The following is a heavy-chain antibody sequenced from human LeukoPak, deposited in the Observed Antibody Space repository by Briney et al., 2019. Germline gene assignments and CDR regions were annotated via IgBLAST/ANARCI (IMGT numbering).Heavy chain of an antibody. CDR3: AREGIGGAPIPYYYYMDV. J-gene: IGHJ6*03. CDR2: ISDNSNTI. V-gene: IGHV3-48*01. CDR1: GFTFSSYW. D-gene: IGHD2-2*02. Sequence: GGSLRLSCAASGFTFSSYWMHWVRQAPGKGLEWVSYISDNSNTIYYADSVKGRFTISRDNAKNSLYLQMSSLRAGDTAVYYCAREGIGGAPIPYYYYMDVWGKGTTVTVSS.